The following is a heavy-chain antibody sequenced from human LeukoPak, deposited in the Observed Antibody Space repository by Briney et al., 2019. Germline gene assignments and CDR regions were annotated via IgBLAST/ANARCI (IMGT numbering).Heavy chain of an antibody. J-gene: IGHJ4*02. CDR2: IYHSGSA. CDR3: ARQSTDRSGGNGKIDC. D-gene: IGHD2-15*01. Sequence: SETLSLTCTVSGGSISSSSYYWGWIRQPPGKGLEWIGSIYHSGSAYYNPSLKSRVTISVDTSKNQFSLKLSAETAADTAVYYCARQSTDRSGGNGKIDCWGQGTLVTVSS. V-gene: IGHV4-39*01. CDR1: GGSISSSSYY.